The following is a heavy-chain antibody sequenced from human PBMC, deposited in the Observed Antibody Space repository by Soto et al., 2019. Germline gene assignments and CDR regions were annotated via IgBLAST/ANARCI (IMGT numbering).Heavy chain of an antibody. CDR3: AIPLPKQQLVRGAFDH. D-gene: IGHD6-13*01. CDR1: GGTFRNYA. V-gene: IGHV1-69*01. Sequence: QVQLVQSGAEVKKPGSSMKLSCKTSGGTFRNYAINWVRQAPGQGLEWMGGSIPVFGTANYAQTFQGRFTSTADESTSTAYMELSSLRSEDTAVYYCAIPLPKQQLVRGAFDHWGQGTLVTVAS. J-gene: IGHJ4*02. CDR2: SIPVFGTA.